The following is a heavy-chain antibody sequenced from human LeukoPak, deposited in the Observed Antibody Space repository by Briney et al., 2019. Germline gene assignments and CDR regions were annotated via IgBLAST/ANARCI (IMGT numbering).Heavy chain of an antibody. CDR2: VNHSGGT. CDR1: GFTFSSYW. D-gene: IGHD3-10*01. Sequence: GSLRLSCAASGFTFSSYWMSWLRQPPGKGLEWIGEVNHSGGTNYNPSLKSRVTISVDTSKNQFSLKLTSVIAADTAVYYCARRDYYGSGSYGDSWGQGTLVTVSS. V-gene: IGHV4-34*01. J-gene: IGHJ4*02. CDR3: ARRDYYGSGSYGDS.